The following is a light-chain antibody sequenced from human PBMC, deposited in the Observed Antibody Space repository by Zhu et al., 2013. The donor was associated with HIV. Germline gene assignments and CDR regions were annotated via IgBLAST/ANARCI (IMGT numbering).Light chain of an antibody. V-gene: IGKV3-20*01. Sequence: IVLTQSPGPLSLSPGERVILSCRASQTVSSSYLAWYQHKPGQAPRLLIYGASTRATGIPDRFSGSGSGTDFTLTISRLEPEDFAVYHCQQYNIYSPSFGPGTKLEIK. CDR1: QTVSSSY. CDR3: QQYNIYSPS. J-gene: IGKJ2*03. CDR2: GAS.